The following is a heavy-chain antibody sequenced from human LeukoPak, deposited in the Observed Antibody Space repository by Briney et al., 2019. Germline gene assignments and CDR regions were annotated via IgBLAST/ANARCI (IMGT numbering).Heavy chain of an antibody. J-gene: IGHJ4*02. CDR1: GGSISSGGYY. CDR2: IYHSGST. V-gene: IGHV4-30-2*01. CDR3: AKLRKGDY. D-gene: IGHD4-17*01. Sequence: SLTLSLTCTVSGGSISSGGYYWSWIRQPPGKGLEWIGYIYHSGSTYYNPSLKSRVTISVDRSKNQFSLKLSSVTAADTAVYYCAKLRKGDYWGQGTLVTVSS.